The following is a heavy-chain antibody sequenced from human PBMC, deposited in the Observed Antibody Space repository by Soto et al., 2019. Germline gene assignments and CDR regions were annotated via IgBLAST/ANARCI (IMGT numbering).Heavy chain of an antibody. CDR3: ARSPYDFWSGYFGWFDP. CDR1: GGTFSSYA. D-gene: IGHD3-3*01. J-gene: IGHJ5*02. CDR2: IIPIFGTT. V-gene: IGHV1-69*13. Sequence: SVKVSCKASGGTFSSYAISWVRQAPGQGLEWMGGIIPIFGTTNYAQKLQGRVTMTADGSTSTAYMELRSLRSDDTAVYYCARSPYDFWSGYFGWFDPWGQGTLVTVSS.